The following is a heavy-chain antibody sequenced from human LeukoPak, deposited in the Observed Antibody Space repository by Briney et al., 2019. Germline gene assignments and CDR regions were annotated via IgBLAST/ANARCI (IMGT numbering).Heavy chain of an antibody. D-gene: IGHD2-8*01. CDR3: ARQLRSSNWFDP. CDR2: IYYSGST. Sequence: SETLSLTCTVSGGSISSYYWSWIRQPPGKGLEWIGYIYYSGSTNYNPSLKSRVTISVDTSKNQFSLKLSSVTAADTAVYYCARQLRSSNWFDPWGQGTLVTVFS. J-gene: IGHJ5*02. V-gene: IGHV4-59*08. CDR1: GGSISSYY.